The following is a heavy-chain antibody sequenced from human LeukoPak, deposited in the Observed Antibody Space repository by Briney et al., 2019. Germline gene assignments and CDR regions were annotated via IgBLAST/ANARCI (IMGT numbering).Heavy chain of an antibody. Sequence: PGVSLRLSCAASGFTFSSCAMSWVRQAPGKGLEWVSAISGSGGSTYYADSVKGRFSISRDNSKNTLYLQMNSLRAEDTAVYYCAKGEGRAKPKQAFDIWGQGTMVTVSS. CDR3: AKGEGRAKPKQAFDI. J-gene: IGHJ3*02. CDR2: ISGSGGST. D-gene: IGHD1-26*01. CDR1: GFTFSSCA. V-gene: IGHV3-23*01.